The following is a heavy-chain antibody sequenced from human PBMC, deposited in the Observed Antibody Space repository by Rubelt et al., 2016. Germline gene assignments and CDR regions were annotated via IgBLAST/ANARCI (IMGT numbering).Heavy chain of an antibody. CDR3: ARGSSIVVVPAAIRVGYFDY. Sequence: QLQLQESGPGLVKSSETLSLTCTVSGGSISSYYWSWIRQPPGKGLEWIGYIYYSGSTYYNPSLKSLGTISVDTSKNQFSLKLSSVTAADTAVYYCARGSSIVVVPAAIRVGYFDYWGQGTLVTVSS. CDR1: GGSISSYY. CDR2: IYYSGST. V-gene: IGHV4-59*12. D-gene: IGHD2-2*02. J-gene: IGHJ4*02.